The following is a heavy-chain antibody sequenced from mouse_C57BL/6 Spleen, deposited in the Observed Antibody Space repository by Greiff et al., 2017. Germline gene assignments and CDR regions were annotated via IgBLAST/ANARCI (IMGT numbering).Heavy chain of an antibody. CDR2: IFPGSGST. Sequence: QVQLQQSGPELVKPGASVKISCKASGYTFTDYYINWVKQRPGQGLEWIGWIFPGSGSTYYNEKFKGKATLTVDKSSSTAYMLLSSLTSEDSAVYFCARTGLYDGYYRYAMDYWGQGTSVTVSS. CDR1: GYTFTDYY. CDR3: ARTGLYDGYYRYAMDY. D-gene: IGHD2-3*01. J-gene: IGHJ4*01. V-gene: IGHV1-75*01.